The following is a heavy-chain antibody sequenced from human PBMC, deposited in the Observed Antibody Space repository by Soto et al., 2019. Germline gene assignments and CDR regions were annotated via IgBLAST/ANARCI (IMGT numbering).Heavy chain of an antibody. D-gene: IGHD6-13*01. Sequence: SETLSLTCTVSGGSISSYFYIWVRQSPGKGLEWIGSVYYTGTTDYNPSLKSRVTISVDTSKTQFSLNLRSVTAADTAVYYCARDLAAVPRAFDYWGRGTLVTVSS. V-gene: IGHV4-59*01. CDR2: VYYTGTT. CDR1: GGSISSYF. J-gene: IGHJ4*02. CDR3: ARDLAAVPRAFDY.